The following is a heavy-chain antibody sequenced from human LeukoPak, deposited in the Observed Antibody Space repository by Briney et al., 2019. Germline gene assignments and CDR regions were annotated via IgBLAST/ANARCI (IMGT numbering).Heavy chain of an antibody. J-gene: IGHJ4*02. CDR2: IRYDGSNK. Sequence: GGSLRLSCAASGFTFSSYGMRWVRQAPGKGLEWVAFIRYDGSNKYYADSVKGRFTISRDNSKNTLYLQMNSPRAEDTAVYYCAKLVTSSGYYSSDYWGQGTLVTVSS. CDR1: GFTFSSYG. V-gene: IGHV3-30*02. CDR3: AKLVTSSGYYSSDY. D-gene: IGHD3-22*01.